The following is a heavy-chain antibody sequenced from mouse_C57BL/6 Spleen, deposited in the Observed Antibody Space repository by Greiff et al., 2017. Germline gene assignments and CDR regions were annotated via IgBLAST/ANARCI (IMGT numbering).Heavy chain of an antibody. V-gene: IGHV1-62-2*01. D-gene: IGHD1-1*01. Sequence: QVQLQQSGAELVKPGASVKLSCKASGYTFTEYTIHWVKQRSGQGLEWIGWFYPGSGSIKYNEKFKDKATLTADKSSSTVYMERSILTSEDSAVYFCARHEVYGSSFSYWYFDVWGTGTTVTVSS. CDR2: FYPGSGSI. CDR1: GYTFTEYT. CDR3: ARHEVYGSSFSYWYFDV. J-gene: IGHJ1*03.